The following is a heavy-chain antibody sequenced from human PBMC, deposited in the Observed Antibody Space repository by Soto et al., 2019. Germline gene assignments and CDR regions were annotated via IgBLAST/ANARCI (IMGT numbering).Heavy chain of an antibody. D-gene: IGHD3-9*01. CDR2: ISSSSSYI. Sequence: EVQLVESGGGLVKPGGSLRLSCAASGFTFSSYSMNWVRQAPGKGLEWVSSISSSSSYIYYADSVKGRFTISRDNAKNSLYRQMNSLRAEDTAVYYCARDTYDILTGYYEDRDYWGQGTLVTVSS. V-gene: IGHV3-21*01. J-gene: IGHJ4*02. CDR3: ARDTYDILTGYYEDRDY. CDR1: GFTFSSYS.